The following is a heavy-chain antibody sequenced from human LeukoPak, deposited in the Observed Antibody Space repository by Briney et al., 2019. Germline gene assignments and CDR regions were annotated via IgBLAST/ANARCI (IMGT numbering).Heavy chain of an antibody. CDR1: GFTFSSYA. V-gene: IGHV3-30-3*01. D-gene: IGHD3-22*01. J-gene: IGHJ2*01. Sequence: GGSLRLSCAASGFTFSSYAMHWVRQAPGKGLEWVAVISYDGSNKYYADSVKGRFTISRDNSKNTLYLQMNSLRAEDTAVYYCARDTYYYDSSGPYWYFDLWGRGTLVTVSS. CDR2: ISYDGSNK. CDR3: ARDTYYYDSSGPYWYFDL.